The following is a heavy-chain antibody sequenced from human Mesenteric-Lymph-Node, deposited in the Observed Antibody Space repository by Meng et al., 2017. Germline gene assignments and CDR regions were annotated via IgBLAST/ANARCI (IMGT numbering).Heavy chain of an antibody. CDR1: GYTFTSYY. CDR2: INPSGGST. Sequence: ASVKVSCKASGYTFTSYYMHWVRQAPGQGLEWMGIINPSGGSTSYAQKFQGRVTMTTDTSTSTAYMELRSLRGDDTAVYYCAKMYFHGMDVWGQGTTVTVSS. D-gene: IGHD2/OR15-2a*01. V-gene: IGHV1-46*01. CDR3: AKMYFHGMDV. J-gene: IGHJ6*02.